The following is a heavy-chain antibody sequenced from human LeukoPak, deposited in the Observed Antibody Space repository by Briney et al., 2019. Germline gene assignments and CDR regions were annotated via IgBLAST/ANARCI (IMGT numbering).Heavy chain of an antibody. V-gene: IGHV3-30*18. CDR3: AKFVAGELNWNWFDP. CDR1: GFTFSTYG. J-gene: IGHJ5*02. D-gene: IGHD3-10*01. Sequence: PGRSLRLSCAASGFTFSTYGMHWVRQAPGRGLEWVAVISYDGSNKYYADSVKGRFTISRDNSKNTLYLQMNSLGAEDTAVYYCAKFVAGELNWNWFDPWGQGTLVTVSS. CDR2: ISYDGSNK.